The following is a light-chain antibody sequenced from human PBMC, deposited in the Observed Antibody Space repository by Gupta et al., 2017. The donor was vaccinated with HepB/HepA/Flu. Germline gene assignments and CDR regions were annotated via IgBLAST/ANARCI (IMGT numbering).Light chain of an antibody. CDR1: QSISSY. Sequence: DIQMTQSTSSLSASVGDRVTITCRASQSISSYLNWYQQKPGKAPKLLIYAASSWQSGVPSRFSGSGSGTDFTLTISRLQPEDFAAYYCQQNYSTPVETFGQGTKVEIK. CDR2: AAS. V-gene: IGKV1-39*01. J-gene: IGKJ1*01. CDR3: QQNYSTPVET.